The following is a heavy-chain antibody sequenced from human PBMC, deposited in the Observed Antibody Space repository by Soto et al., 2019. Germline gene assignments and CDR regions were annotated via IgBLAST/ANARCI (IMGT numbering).Heavy chain of an antibody. D-gene: IGHD3-9*01. V-gene: IGHV3-7*01. Sequence: GGSLRLSCAASGFTFSTYSMTWVRQAPGKGLEWVANIKQDGSETHYVDSVKGRFTISRDNAKNSLYLQMSSLRAEDTAVYHCARDPLRYFDLSAAEGAFDIWGQGTMVTVSS. CDR2: IKQDGSET. J-gene: IGHJ3*02. CDR3: ARDPLRYFDLSAAEGAFDI. CDR1: GFTFSTYS.